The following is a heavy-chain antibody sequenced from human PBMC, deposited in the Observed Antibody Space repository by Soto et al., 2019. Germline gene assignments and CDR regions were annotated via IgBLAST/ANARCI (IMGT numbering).Heavy chain of an antibody. CDR2: INPNSGGT. D-gene: IGHD1-7*01. J-gene: IGHJ4*02. CDR1: GHTFTGYY. Sequence: ASVKVSCKASGHTFTGYYMHWVRQAPGQGLEWMGWINPNSGGTNYAQKFQGRVTMTRDTSISTAYMELSRLRSDDTAVYYCARDPGLELRFDFDYWGQGTLVTVSS. V-gene: IGHV1-2*02. CDR3: ARDPGLELRFDFDY.